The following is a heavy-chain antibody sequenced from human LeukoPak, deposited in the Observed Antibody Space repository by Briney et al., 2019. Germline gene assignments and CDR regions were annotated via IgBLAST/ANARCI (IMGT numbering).Heavy chain of an antibody. Sequence: SGGSLRLSCAASGFTFSSYAMSWVRQAPGKGLEWVSAISGSGGSTYYADSVKGRFTISRDNSKNTLYLQMNSLRAEDTAVYYCAKGGLGYSGYEAHFDYWGQGTLVTVSS. J-gene: IGHJ4*02. CDR1: GFTFSSYA. V-gene: IGHV3-23*01. D-gene: IGHD5-12*01. CDR3: AKGGLGYSGYEAHFDY. CDR2: ISGSGGST.